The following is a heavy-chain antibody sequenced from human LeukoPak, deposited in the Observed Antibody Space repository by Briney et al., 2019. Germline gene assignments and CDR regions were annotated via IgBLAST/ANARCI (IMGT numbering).Heavy chain of an antibody. J-gene: IGHJ5*02. CDR2: RYYNGDT. Sequence: SETLSLTCTVSGGLTGSGTYYWGWIRQPPGKGLEWIGSRYYNGDTYYNPSLKSRVTISVDTSKSQFSLRLTSVTAADTAVYFCGRAPSSWGQGILVTVSS. D-gene: IGHD2-15*01. CDR3: GRAPSS. CDR1: GGLTGSGTYY. V-gene: IGHV4-39*01.